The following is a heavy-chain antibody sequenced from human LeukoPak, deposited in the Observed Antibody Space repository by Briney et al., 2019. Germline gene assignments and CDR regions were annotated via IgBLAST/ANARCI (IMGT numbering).Heavy chain of an antibody. CDR2: ISYDGSNK. CDR1: GFTFSSYA. V-gene: IGHV3-30-3*01. Sequence: PGRSLRLSCAASGFTFSSYAMHWVRQAPGKGLEWVAVISYDGSNKYYADSVKGRFTISRDNSKNTLYLQMNSLRAEDTAVYYCARGNYYYCMDVWGQGTTVTVSS. J-gene: IGHJ6*02. CDR3: ARGNYYYCMDV.